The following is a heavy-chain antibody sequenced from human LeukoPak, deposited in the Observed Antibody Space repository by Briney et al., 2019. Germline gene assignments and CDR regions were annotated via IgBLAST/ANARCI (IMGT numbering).Heavy chain of an antibody. V-gene: IGHV1-8*03. CDR2: MNPNSGNT. CDR3: AREGYCTNGVCYGDY. D-gene: IGHD2-8*01. Sequence: ASVKVSCKASGYTFTSYDINWVRQATGQGLEWMGWMNPNSGNTGYAQKFQGRVTITRNTSISTAHMELSSLRSEDTAVYYCAREGYCTNGVCYGDYWGQGTLVTVSS. CDR1: GYTFTSYD. J-gene: IGHJ4*02.